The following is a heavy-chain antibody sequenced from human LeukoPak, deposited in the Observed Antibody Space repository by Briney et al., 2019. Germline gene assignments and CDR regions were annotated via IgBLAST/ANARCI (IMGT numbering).Heavy chain of an antibody. J-gene: IGHJ3*02. V-gene: IGHV3-74*01. D-gene: IGHD1-26*01. CDR1: GFIFSRYW. CDR2: INSDGSST. Sequence: GGSLRLSCAASGFIFSRYWMSWVRQAPGKGLVWVSRINSDGSSTSYADSVKGRFTISRDNAKNTLYLQMNSLRAEDTAVYYCARIVGAKQRDAFDIWGQGTMVTVSS. CDR3: ARIVGAKQRDAFDI.